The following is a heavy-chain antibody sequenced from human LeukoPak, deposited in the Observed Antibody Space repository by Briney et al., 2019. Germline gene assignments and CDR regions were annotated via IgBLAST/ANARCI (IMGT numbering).Heavy chain of an antibody. CDR2: IYYSGST. Sequence: SETLSLTCTVSGGSITSYYWSWIRQPPGKGLEWIGYIYYSGSTNYNPSLKSRVTILVDTSKNQFSLKLSSVTAADTAVYYYARNGDYVGFDYWGQGTLVTVSS. J-gene: IGHJ4*02. V-gene: IGHV4-59*01. CDR3: ARNGDYVGFDY. CDR1: GGSITSYY. D-gene: IGHD4-17*01.